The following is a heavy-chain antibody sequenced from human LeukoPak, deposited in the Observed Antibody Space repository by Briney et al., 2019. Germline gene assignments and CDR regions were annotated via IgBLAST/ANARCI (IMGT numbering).Heavy chain of an antibody. CDR3: ASLQRSMIVG. V-gene: IGHV3-30-3*01. CDR1: GFTFSSYA. J-gene: IGHJ4*02. Sequence: PEGSLRLSCAASGFTFSSYAMHWVRQAPGKGLEWVAVISYDGSNKYYADSVKGRFTISRDNSKNTLYLQMNSLRAEDTAVYYCASLQRSMIVGWGQGTLVTVSS. CDR2: ISYDGSNK. D-gene: IGHD3-22*01.